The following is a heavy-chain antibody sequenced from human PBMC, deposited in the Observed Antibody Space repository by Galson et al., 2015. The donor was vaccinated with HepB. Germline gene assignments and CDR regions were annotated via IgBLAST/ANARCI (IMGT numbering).Heavy chain of an antibody. J-gene: IGHJ5*02. CDR3: VIEVPSGFDP. V-gene: IGHV3-15*01. CDR1: GFTLSNFW. Sequence: SLRLSCAASGFTLSNFWMSWVRQAPGKGLEWIGRIRSKSDGGTADHAATVKGRFTISRDDSKNILFLQMNSLKIGDTAVYYCVIEVPSGFDPWGQGTLVTVSS. CDR2: IRSKSDGGTA.